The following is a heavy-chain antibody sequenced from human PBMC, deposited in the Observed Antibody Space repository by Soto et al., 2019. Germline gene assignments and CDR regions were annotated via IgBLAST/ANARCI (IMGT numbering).Heavy chain of an antibody. CDR3: ARGRASGSYYLLDY. J-gene: IGHJ4*02. D-gene: IGHD3-10*01. V-gene: IGHV1-8*01. CDR2: INPNSGNI. CDR1: GNTFTSYD. Sequence: ASVKVSCKASGNTFTSYDINWVRQATGHGLEWMGWINPNSGNIGYAQKFQGRVTMTRDTAIRTAYMEVSRLRSDDTAVYYCARGRASGSYYLLDYWGQGTLVTISS.